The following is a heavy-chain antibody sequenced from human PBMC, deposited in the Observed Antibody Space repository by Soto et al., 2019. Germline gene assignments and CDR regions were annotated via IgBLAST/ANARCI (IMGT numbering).Heavy chain of an antibody. CDR3: ARGRASGSYYLLDY. J-gene: IGHJ4*02. D-gene: IGHD3-10*01. V-gene: IGHV1-8*01. CDR2: INPNSGNI. CDR1: GNTFTSYD. Sequence: ASVKVSCKASGNTFTSYDINWVRQATGHGLEWMGWINPNSGNIGYAQKFQGRVTMTRDTAIRTAYMEVSRLRSDDTAVYYCARGRASGSYYLLDYWGQGTLVTISS.